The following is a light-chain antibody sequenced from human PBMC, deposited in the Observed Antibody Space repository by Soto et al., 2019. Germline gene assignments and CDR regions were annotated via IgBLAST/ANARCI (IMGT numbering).Light chain of an antibody. CDR3: QQSYSTPPT. CDR2: AAA. CDR1: QSIRSY. V-gene: IGKV1-39*01. Sequence: DLQMTQSPSSLSASVGDRVTITCRASQSIRSYLNWYQQKPGKAPKLLISAAANLQSGVPSRFSGSGSGTDFTLTISSLQPEDFATYYCQQSYSTPPTFGQGTKVEIK. J-gene: IGKJ1*01.